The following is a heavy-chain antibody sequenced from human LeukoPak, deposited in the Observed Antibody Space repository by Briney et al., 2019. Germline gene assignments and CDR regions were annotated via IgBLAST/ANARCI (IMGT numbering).Heavy chain of an antibody. CDR2: VIPIFGTA. V-gene: IGHV1-69*01. Sequence: SVKVSCKASGGTSSSYAISWVRQAPGQGLEWMGGVIPIFGTANYAQKFQGRVTITADESTSTAYMELSSLRSEDTAVYYCARAQASTLGYCSGGSCYYYYYMDVWGKGTTVTVSS. CDR3: ARAQASTLGYCSGGSCYYYYYMDV. J-gene: IGHJ6*03. D-gene: IGHD2-15*01. CDR1: GGTSSSYA.